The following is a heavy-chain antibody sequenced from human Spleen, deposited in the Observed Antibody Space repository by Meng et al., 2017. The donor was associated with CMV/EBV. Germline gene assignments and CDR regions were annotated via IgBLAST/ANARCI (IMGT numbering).Heavy chain of an antibody. Sequence: GESLKISCAASGFTFSNYWMTWVRQAPGEGLEWVANINQDEDEEYYVDSVKGRFTISRDDAKNSLYLQMNSLRAEDTAVYYCARGRGLEHWGQGTLVTVPS. V-gene: IGHV3-7*01. CDR3: ARGRGLEH. CDR1: GFTFSNYW. CDR2: INQDEDEE. D-gene: IGHD3-10*01. J-gene: IGHJ1*01.